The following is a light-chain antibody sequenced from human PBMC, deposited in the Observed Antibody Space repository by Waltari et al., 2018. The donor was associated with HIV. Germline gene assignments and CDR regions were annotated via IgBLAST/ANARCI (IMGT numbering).Light chain of an antibody. Sequence: QAGLTQPPSVSKDFRQTATPTCTGHNNNAGTQDAHWLQHHQGHPPKPPLLSNDNRPSEIAERFSVSRSGNTASLTITGLQPEDEADYYCSTWDSSLSAHVFGGGTKLTVL. V-gene: IGLV10-54*01. CDR1: NNNAGTQD. CDR3: STWDSSLSAHV. J-gene: IGLJ3*02. CDR2: SND.